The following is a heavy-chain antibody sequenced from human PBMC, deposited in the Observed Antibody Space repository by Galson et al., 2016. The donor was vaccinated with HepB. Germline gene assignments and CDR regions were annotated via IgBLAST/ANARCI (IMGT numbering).Heavy chain of an antibody. D-gene: IGHD2-15*01. Sequence: ETLSLTCTVSGGSISSYFWAWIRQPPGKGLEWIGTISYGGSTYYNPSLQSRVTISVDRSKDQFSLRLSSVTAADAAVYFCARLPLLYYGMDVWGQGTTVTVFS. CDR2: ISYGGST. CDR3: ARLPLLYYGMDV. CDR1: GGSISSYF. J-gene: IGHJ6*02. V-gene: IGHV4-39*01.